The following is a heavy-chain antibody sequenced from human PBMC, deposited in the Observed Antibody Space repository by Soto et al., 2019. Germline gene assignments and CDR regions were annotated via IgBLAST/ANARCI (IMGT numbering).Heavy chain of an antibody. CDR3: ARQGYYGSGSYLQYYYYGMDV. CDR2: IYPGDSDT. D-gene: IGHD3-10*01. CDR1: GYSFTSYW. V-gene: IGHV5-51*01. Sequence: GESLKICCKGSGYSFTSYWIGWVRQMPGKGLEWMGIIYPGDSDTRYSPSFQGQVTISADKSISTAYLQWSSLKALDTAMYYCARQGYYGSGSYLQYYYYGMDVWGQGTTVTVSS. J-gene: IGHJ6*02.